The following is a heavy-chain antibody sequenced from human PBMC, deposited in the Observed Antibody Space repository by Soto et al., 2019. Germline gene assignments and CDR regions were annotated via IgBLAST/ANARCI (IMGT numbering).Heavy chain of an antibody. CDR2: IIPIFDAS. CDR3: ATDGGRIAARH. D-gene: IGHD6-6*01. J-gene: IGHJ4*02. CDR1: GGSFSRYS. V-gene: IGHV1-69*01. Sequence: QVQLVQSGAEVKKPGSSVKVSCKASGGSFSRYSISWVRQAPGQGLEWMGGIIPIFDASNYAEKFQGRVTITADESTTTAYLELRSLRSEDTAIYFCATDGGRIAARHWGQGTLVTVSS.